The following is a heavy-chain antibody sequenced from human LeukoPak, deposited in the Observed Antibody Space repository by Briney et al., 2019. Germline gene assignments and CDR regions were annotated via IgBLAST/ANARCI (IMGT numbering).Heavy chain of an antibody. CDR2: INPNSGGT. CDR1: GYTFTGYY. D-gene: IGHD2-21*02. J-gene: IGHJ1*01. CDR3: ARVYCGGDCEAKYFQH. V-gene: IGHV1-2*02. Sequence: ASVKVSCKASGYTFTGYYMHWVRQAPGQGLEWMGWINPNSGGTNYAQKFQGRVTMTRDTSISTAYMELSRLRSDDTAVYYCARVYCGGDCEAKYFQHWGQGTLVTVSS.